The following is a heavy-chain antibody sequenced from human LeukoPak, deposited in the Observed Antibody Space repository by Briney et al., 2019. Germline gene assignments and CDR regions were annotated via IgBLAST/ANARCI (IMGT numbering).Heavy chain of an antibody. CDR3: ASILTDYGGFDY. V-gene: IGHV3-7*01. Sequence: GGSLRLSCAASGFTFSSYWMNWARQAPGKGLEWVASINHNGNVNYYVDSVKGRFTISRDNAKNSLYLQMNSLRAEDTAVYYCASILTDYGGFDYWGQGTLVTVSS. D-gene: IGHD4/OR15-4a*01. CDR1: GFTFSSYW. J-gene: IGHJ4*02. CDR2: INHNGNVN.